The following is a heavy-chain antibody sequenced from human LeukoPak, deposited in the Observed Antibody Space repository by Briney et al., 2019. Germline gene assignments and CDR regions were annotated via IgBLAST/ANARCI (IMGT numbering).Heavy chain of an antibody. CDR1: GYTFTSYD. CDR3: ARCSGGSCYSPWDY. CDR2: MNPNSGNT. V-gene: IGHV1-8*01. J-gene: IGHJ4*02. D-gene: IGHD2-15*01. Sequence: ASVKVSCKASGYTFTSYDINWVRQATGQGLEWMGWMNPNSGNTGYAQKFLGRVTMTRNTSISTAYMELRSLRSDDTAVYYCARCSGGSCYSPWDYWGQGTLVTVSS.